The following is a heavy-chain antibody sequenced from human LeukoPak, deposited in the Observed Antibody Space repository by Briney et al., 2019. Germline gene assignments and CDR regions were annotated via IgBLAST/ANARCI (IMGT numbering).Heavy chain of an antibody. Sequence: PSETLSLTCTVSGGSISSYYWSWIRQPPGKGLEWIGSIYYSGSTYYNPSLKSRVTISVDTSKNQFSLKLSSVTAADTAVYYCARRPRGSIMGRGTWFDPWGQGTLVTVSS. CDR1: GGSISSYY. J-gene: IGHJ5*02. CDR2: IYYSGST. V-gene: IGHV4-39*01. D-gene: IGHD1-26*01. CDR3: ARRPRGSIMGRGTWFDP.